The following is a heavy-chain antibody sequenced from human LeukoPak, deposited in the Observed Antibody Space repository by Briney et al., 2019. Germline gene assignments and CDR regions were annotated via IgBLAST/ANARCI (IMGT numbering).Heavy chain of an antibody. J-gene: IGHJ6*02. CDR2: ISSSSSYI. CDR3: ARHGRFGLGECKYYYYYYGLDG. D-gene: IGHD3-10*01. CDR1: GFTFSSYS. Sequence: VWSLRLSCAASGFTFSSYSMNWVRQAPGKGLEWVSSISSSSSYIYYADSVKGRFTISRDNAKNSLYLQMNSLRAEDTAVYYCARHGRFGLGECKYYYYYYGLDGWRQGTTLTDSS. V-gene: IGHV3-21*01.